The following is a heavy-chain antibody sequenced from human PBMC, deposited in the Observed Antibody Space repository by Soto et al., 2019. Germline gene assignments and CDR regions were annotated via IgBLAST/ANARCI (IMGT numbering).Heavy chain of an antibody. CDR2: IYYSGST. CDR1: GGSVSSGSYY. D-gene: IGHD3-22*01. V-gene: IGHV4-61*01. J-gene: IGHJ5*02. CDR3: ARDMSGYYFGWFDP. Sequence: PSETLSLTCTVSGGSVSSGSYYWSWIRQPPGKGLEWIGYIYYSGSTNYNPSLKSRVTISVDTSKNQFSLKLSSVTAADTAVYYCARDMSGYYFGWFDPWGQGTLVTVSS.